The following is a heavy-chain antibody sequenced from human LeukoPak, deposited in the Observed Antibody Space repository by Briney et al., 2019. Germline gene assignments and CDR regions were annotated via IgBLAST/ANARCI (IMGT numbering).Heavy chain of an antibody. D-gene: IGHD2-8*01. Sequence: GGSLRLSCAASGFTFSSYAMSWVRQASGKGLEWVSAISGSGGSTFYAESVKGRFTISRDNPKNTLYLQMNSLRAEDTALYYCAKPGRGGLYGGGFQHWGQGTLVTVSS. CDR2: ISGSGGST. V-gene: IGHV3-23*01. CDR3: AKPGRGGLYGGGFQH. CDR1: GFTFSSYA. J-gene: IGHJ1*01.